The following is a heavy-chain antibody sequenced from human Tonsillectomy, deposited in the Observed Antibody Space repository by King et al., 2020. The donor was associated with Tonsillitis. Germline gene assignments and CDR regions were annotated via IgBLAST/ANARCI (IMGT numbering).Heavy chain of an antibody. J-gene: IGHJ3*02. V-gene: IGHV3-66*01. CDR3: ARDRFGSGTI. Sequence: DVQLVESGGGLVQPGGSLRLSCAASGLAATSNYMSWVRQVPGKGLDWVSVIYSGSAGSTYYADSVKGRFTISRDDSKNMLYLQMNSLRADDTAIYYCARDRFGSGTIWGQGTMVTVSS. CDR2: IYSGSAGST. D-gene: IGHD3-10*01. CDR1: GLAATSNY.